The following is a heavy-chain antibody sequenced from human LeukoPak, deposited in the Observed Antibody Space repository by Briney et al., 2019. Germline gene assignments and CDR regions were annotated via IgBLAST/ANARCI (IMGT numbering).Heavy chain of an antibody. D-gene: IGHD2-15*01. J-gene: IGHJ4*02. CDR1: GFTFSRYG. CDR2: IWYDGSNK. V-gene: IGHV3-33*06. CDR3: AKGTPTDY. Sequence: PGGSLRLSCAASGFTFSRYGMHWVRQAPGKGLEWVAVIWYDGSNKYYTDSVKGRFTISRDNSKNTLYLQMNSLRAEDTAVYYCAKGTPTDYWGQGTLVTVSS.